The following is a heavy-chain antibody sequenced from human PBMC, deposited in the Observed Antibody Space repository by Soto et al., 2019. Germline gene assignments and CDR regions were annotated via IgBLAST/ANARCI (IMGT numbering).Heavy chain of an antibody. CDR1: GYTFTGYY. J-gene: IGHJ4*02. CDR2: INPNSGGT. D-gene: IGHD1-1*01. V-gene: IGHV1-2*02. Sequence: ASVKVSCKASGYTFTGYYMHWGRQAPGQGLEWMGWINPNSGGTNYAQKFQGRVTMTRDTSISTAYMELSRLRSDDTAVYYCARALPGTTVNFDYWGQGTLVTVYS. CDR3: ARALPGTTVNFDY.